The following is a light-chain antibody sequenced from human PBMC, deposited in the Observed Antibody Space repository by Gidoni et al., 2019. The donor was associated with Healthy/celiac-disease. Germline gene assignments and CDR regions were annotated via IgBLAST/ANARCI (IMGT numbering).Light chain of an antibody. CDR3: CSYAGSFYV. CDR1: SSDVGSYNL. Sequence: QSALTQPASVSGSPGQSITISCTGTSSDVGSYNLVSGYPQHPGKAPKLMIYEGSKRPSGVSNRFSGSKSGNTASLTISGLQAEDEADYYCCSYAGSFYVFGTGTKVTVL. J-gene: IGLJ1*01. V-gene: IGLV2-23*01. CDR2: EGS.